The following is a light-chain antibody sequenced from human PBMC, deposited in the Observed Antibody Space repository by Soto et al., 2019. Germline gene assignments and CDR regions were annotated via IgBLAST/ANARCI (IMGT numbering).Light chain of an antibody. CDR2: DAS. CDR3: QQYNSYSPWT. J-gene: IGKJ1*01. V-gene: IGKV1-5*01. CDR1: QSVTTW. Sequence: IRMTQSPSSFSASTGDRVTITCRASQSVTTWLAWYQQKPGKAPKLLIYDASSLESGVPSRFSGSGSGTEITLTISSLQPDDFATYYCQQYNSYSPWTFGQGTKVDIK.